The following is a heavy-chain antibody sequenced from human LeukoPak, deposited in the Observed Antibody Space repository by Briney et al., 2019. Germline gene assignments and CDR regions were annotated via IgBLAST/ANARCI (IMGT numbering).Heavy chain of an antibody. J-gene: IGHJ5*02. Sequence: GGSLRLSCAASEFSVGSNYMTWVRQAPGKGLEWVSLIYSGGSTYYADSVKGRFTISRDNSKNTLYLQMNSLRAEDTAVYYCARVRYYYGSGSYFYWFDPWGQGTLVTVSS. D-gene: IGHD3-10*01. CDR3: ARVRYYYGSGSYFYWFDP. CDR1: EFSVGSNY. V-gene: IGHV3-66*01. CDR2: IYSGGST.